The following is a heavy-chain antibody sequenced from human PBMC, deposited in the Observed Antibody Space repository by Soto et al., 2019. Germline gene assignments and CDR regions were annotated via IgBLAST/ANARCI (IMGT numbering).Heavy chain of an antibody. CDR3: AKDGGLRDIRVVPTTPGDFDS. V-gene: IGHV1-3*01. Sequence: ASVKVYCKAAGYTFTIYAMHWGRQAPRQRLEWMGWINAGNGNTKYSQKFQGRVTITRDTSASTAYMELSSLRSEDTAVYYCAKDGGLRDIRVVPTTPGDFDSWGQGTLVTVSS. CDR1: GYTFTIYA. CDR2: INAGNGNT. J-gene: IGHJ4*02. D-gene: IGHD5-12*01.